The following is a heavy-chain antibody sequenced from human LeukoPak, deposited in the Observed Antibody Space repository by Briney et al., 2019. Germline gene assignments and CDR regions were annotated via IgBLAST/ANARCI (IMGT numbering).Heavy chain of an antibody. CDR3: AKVSVPAAMGKFGY. J-gene: IGHJ4*02. D-gene: IGHD2-2*01. CDR1: GFTLSSYA. CDR2: ISGSGGST. V-gene: IGHV3-23*01. Sequence: PGGPLRLSCAASGFTLSSYAMSWVRQAPGKGLEWVSTISGSGGSTYYADSVKGRFTISRDNSKNTLYLQMNSLRAEDTAVYYCAKVSVPAAMGKFGYWGQGTLVTVSS.